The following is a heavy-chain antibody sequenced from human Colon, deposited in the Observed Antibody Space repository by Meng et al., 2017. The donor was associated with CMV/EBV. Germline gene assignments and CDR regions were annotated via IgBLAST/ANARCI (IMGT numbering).Heavy chain of an antibody. J-gene: IGHJ4*02. CDR1: GYTFTTYG. D-gene: IGHD2-2*01. CDR3: AGDVAMRTRVTPAAMY. V-gene: IGHV1-18*01. Sequence: ASAQVSCKTSGYTFTTYGISWVRQAPGQGLEWMGWIRTNINYGQKSQGRVTLTTDTTVSTAYMELRNLTSDDTAVYYCAGDVAMRTRVTPAAMYWGQGTLVTVSS. CDR2: IRTNI.